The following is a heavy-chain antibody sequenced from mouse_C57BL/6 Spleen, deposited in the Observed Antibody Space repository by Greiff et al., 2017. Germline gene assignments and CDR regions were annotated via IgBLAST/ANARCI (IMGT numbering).Heavy chain of an antibody. D-gene: IGHD1-1*01. CDR3: ARQNYCGSSYWYFDV. CDR1: GFTFSSYG. V-gene: IGHV5-6*01. CDR2: ISSGGSYT. J-gene: IGHJ1*03. Sequence: EVNVVESGGDLVKPGGSLKLSCAASGFTFSSYGMSWVRQTPDKRLEWVATISSGGSYTYYPDSVKGRFTISRDNAKNTLYLQMSSLKSEDTAMYYCARQNYCGSSYWYFDVWGTGTTVTVSS.